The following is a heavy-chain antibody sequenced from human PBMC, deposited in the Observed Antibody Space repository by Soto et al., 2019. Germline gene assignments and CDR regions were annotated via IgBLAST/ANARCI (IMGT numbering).Heavy chain of an antibody. Sequence: SETLSLTCTVSGGPISSYYWSWIRQPPGKGLEWIGYIYYSGSTNYNPSLKSRVTISVDTSKNQFSLKLSSVTAADTAVYYCARGQQLVSYYFDYWGQGTLVTV. J-gene: IGHJ4*02. D-gene: IGHD6-13*01. CDR3: ARGQQLVSYYFDY. V-gene: IGHV4-59*01. CDR2: IYYSGST. CDR1: GGPISSYY.